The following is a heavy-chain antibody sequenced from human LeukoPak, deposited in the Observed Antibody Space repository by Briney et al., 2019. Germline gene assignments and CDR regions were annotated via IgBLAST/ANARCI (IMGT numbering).Heavy chain of an antibody. CDR2: MNPNSGGT. D-gene: IGHD3-10*01. Sequence: ASVKVSCKASGYTFTSHDINWVRQATGQGLEWMGWMNPNSGGTNYAQKFQGRVTMTRDTSISTAYMELSRLRSDDTAVYYCARDFEGSALLWFGELPYYYYGMDVWGQGTTVTVSS. CDR1: GYTFTSHD. V-gene: IGHV1-2*02. CDR3: ARDFEGSALLWFGELPYYYYGMDV. J-gene: IGHJ6*02.